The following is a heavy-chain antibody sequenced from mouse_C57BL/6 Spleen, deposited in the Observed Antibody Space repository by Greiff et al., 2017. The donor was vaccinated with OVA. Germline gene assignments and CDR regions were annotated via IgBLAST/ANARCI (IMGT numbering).Heavy chain of an antibody. CDR2: IDPSDSYT. D-gene: IGHD1-1*01. CDR3: ARTFTTVVAGFDY. V-gene: IGHV1-50*01. CDR1: GYTFTSYW. Sequence: QVQLQQPGAELVKPGASVKLSCKASGYTFTSYWMQWVKQRPGQGLEWIGEIDPSDSYTNYNQKFKGKATLTVDTSSSTAYMQLSSLTSEDSAVYYCARTFTTVVAGFDYWGQGTTLTVSA. J-gene: IGHJ2*01.